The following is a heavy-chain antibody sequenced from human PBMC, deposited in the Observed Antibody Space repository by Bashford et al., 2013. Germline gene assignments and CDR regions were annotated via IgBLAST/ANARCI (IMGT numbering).Heavy chain of an antibody. J-gene: IGHJ4*02. Sequence: ASVKVSCKASGYTFTSYGISWVRQAPGQGLEWMGWISAYNGNTNYAQKLQGRVTMTTDTSTSTAYMELRSLRSDDTAVYYCARDQGDLLWFGELLDYWGQGTLVTVSS. CDR3: ARDQGDLLWFGELLDY. D-gene: IGHD3-10*01. V-gene: IGHV1-18*04. CDR2: ISAYNGNT. CDR1: GYTFTSYG.